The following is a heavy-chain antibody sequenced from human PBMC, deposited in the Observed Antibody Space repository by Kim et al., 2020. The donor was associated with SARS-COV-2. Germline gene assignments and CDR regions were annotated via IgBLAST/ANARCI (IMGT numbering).Heavy chain of an antibody. CDR2: TT. Sequence: TTNYADSVKGRFTNSRDNSENTLYLQMNRLRAEDSALYFWANRANNFDYWGQGTLVTVSS. J-gene: IGHJ4*02. D-gene: IGHD1-26*01. V-gene: IGHV3-23*01. CDR3: ANRANNFDY.